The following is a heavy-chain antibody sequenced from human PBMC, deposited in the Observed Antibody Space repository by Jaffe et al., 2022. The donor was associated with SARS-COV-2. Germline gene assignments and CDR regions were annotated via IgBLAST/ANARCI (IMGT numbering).Heavy chain of an antibody. Sequence: QVQLVESGGGVVQPGRSLRLSCAASGFSFSSYAMHWVRQAPGKGLEWVALISYNGNNKYYADSVKGRFTISRDNSKNTLYLQMNSLRPDDTAVYYCARELGLGQYGDWGQGTLVTVSS. CDR3: ARELGLGQYGD. CDR1: GFSFSSYA. V-gene: IGHV3-30-3*01. CDR2: ISYNGNNK. J-gene: IGHJ4*02. D-gene: IGHD4-17*01.